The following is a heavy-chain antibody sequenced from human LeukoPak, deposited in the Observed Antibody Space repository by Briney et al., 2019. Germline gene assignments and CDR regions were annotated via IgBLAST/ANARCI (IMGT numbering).Heavy chain of an antibody. CDR1: GGSINSHY. CDR3: TTAGGNNDYYDSSFDY. Sequence: ETLSLTCTVSGGSINSHYWSWVRQPPGKGLEWVGRIKSKTDGGTTDYAAPVKGRFTISRDDSKNTLYLQMNSLKTEDTAVYYCTTAGGNNDYYDSSFDYWGQGTLVTVSS. J-gene: IGHJ4*02. V-gene: IGHV3-15*01. CDR2: IKSKTDGGTT. D-gene: IGHD3-22*01.